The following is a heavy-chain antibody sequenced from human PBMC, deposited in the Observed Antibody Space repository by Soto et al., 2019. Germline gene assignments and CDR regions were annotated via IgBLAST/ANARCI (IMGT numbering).Heavy chain of an antibody. CDR3: ARVSGSYYYGMDV. J-gene: IGHJ6*02. V-gene: IGHV4-4*02. Sequence: QVQLQESGPGLVKPSGTLSLTCAVSGGSISSSNWWSWVRQPPGKGLEWIGEIYHSGSTNYNPSLKSRVTMSVDKSKSQCSLKLRSVTAADTAVYYCARVSGSYYYGMDVWGQGTTVTVSS. CDR1: GGSISSSNW. D-gene: IGHD1-26*01. CDR2: IYHSGST.